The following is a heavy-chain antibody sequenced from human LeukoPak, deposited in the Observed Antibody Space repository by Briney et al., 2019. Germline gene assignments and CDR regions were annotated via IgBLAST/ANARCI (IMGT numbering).Heavy chain of an antibody. CDR3: AKDRYGDYPTPFDY. CDR2: LSGSGGNT. CDR1: GFTFSNHA. V-gene: IGHV3-23*01. J-gene: IGHJ4*02. Sequence: GGSLRLSCAASGFTFSNHAMSWVRQAPVKGLEWVSALSGSGGNTYYADSVKGRFTISRDNSKNTLYLQMNSLRDEDTAIYYCAKDRYGDYPTPFDYWGQGTLVTVSS. D-gene: IGHD4-17*01.